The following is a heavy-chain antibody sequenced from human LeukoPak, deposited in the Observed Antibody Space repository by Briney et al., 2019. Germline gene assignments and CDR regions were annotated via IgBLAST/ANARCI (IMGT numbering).Heavy chain of an antibody. CDR3: TRHYDILTGYQKTFDY. V-gene: IGHV3-73*01. J-gene: IGHJ4*02. Sequence: PGGSLRLSCAASGFTFSGSAMHWVRPASGKGLEWVGRIRSKANSYATAYAASVKGRFTISRDDSKNTAYLQMNSLKTEDTAAYYCTRHYDILTGYQKTFDYWGQGTLVTVSS. CDR1: GFTFSGSA. CDR2: IRSKANSYAT. D-gene: IGHD3-9*01.